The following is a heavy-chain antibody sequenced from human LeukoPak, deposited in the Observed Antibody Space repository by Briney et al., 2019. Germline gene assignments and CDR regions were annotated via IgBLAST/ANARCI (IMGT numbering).Heavy chain of an antibody. CDR2: IYHSGST. J-gene: IGHJ6*02. V-gene: IGHV4-30-2*01. Sequence: PSRTLSLTCAVSGGSISSGGYSWSWIRQPPGKGLEWIGYIYHSGSTYYNPSLKSRVTISVDRSKNQFSLKLSSVTAADTAVYYCARDSVSSWTSERYGMDVWGQGTTVTVSS. D-gene: IGHD6-13*01. CDR1: GGSISSGGYS. CDR3: ARDSVSSWTSERYGMDV.